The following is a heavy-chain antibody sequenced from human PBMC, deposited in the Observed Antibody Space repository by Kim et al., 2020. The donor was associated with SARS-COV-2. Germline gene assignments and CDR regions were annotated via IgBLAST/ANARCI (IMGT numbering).Heavy chain of an antibody. Sequence: GGSLRLSCAASGFTFSSYEMNWVRQAPGKGLEWVSYISSSGSTIYYADSVKGRFTISRDNAKNSLYLQMNSLRAEDTAVYYCAREIAYYDFCSGLPGFDYWGQGTLVTVSS. V-gene: IGHV3-48*03. D-gene: IGHD3-3*01. J-gene: IGHJ4*02. CDR1: GFTFSSYE. CDR3: AREIAYYDFCSGLPGFDY. CDR2: ISSSGSTI.